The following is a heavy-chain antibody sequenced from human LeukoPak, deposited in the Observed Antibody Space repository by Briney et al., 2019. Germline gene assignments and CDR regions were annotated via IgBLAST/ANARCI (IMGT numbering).Heavy chain of an antibody. CDR2: ITSSNNYI. D-gene: IGHD2/OR15-2a*01. CDR1: GFTFSSYS. CDR3: ARGEFGDYYYFYMDV. Sequence: GGSLRLSCAASGFTFSSYSMNWVRQAPGKGLEWVSSITSSNNYIYYGDSVKGRFTISRDDAKNSLFLQMNSLRAEDTATYYCARGEFGDYYYFYMDVWDKGTTVTVSS. V-gene: IGHV3-21*01. J-gene: IGHJ6*03.